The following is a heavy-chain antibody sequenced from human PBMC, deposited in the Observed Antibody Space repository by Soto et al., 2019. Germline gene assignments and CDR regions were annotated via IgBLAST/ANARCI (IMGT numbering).Heavy chain of an antibody. CDR2: ITGGGTNT. CDR3: AKDSAADDYGEYGMDV. Sequence: EVHLLESGGGLVQPGGSLRLSCEVSGFTFSSYGMTWVRQAPGKGLEWVSAITGGGTNTYYADSVKGRFTISRDNSMNTLYLQMNSLRVEDTALYYCAKDSAADDYGEYGMDVWGQGTTVTVSS. J-gene: IGHJ6*02. CDR1: GFTFSSYG. V-gene: IGHV3-23*01. D-gene: IGHD4-17*01.